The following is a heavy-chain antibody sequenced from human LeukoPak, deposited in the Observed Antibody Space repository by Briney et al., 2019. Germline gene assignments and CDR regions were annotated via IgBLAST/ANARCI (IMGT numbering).Heavy chain of an antibody. CDR2: TSPDEGLK. Sequence: GGSLRLSCAASGFMFNNYWMTWVRQAPGKGLEWVAVTSPDEGLKFYGDSVKGRFTISRDNSKNTMYLQMNNLREEDTAVYYCTRDPILGAPDYFDYWGQGTPVTVSS. J-gene: IGHJ4*02. CDR1: GFMFNNYW. V-gene: IGHV3-30*03. D-gene: IGHD1-26*01. CDR3: TRDPILGAPDYFDY.